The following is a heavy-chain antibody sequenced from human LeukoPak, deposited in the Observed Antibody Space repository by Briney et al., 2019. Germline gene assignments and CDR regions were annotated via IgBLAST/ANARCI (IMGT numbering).Heavy chain of an antibody. CDR2: ISSSSSYI. J-gene: IGHJ5*02. CDR3: ARSHPQYGSAQDNWFDP. Sequence: GSLRLSCAASGFTFSSYSMNWVRKAPGKGLEWVSSISSSSSYIYYADSVKGRFTISRDNAKNSLYLQMNSLRAEDTAVYYCARSHPQYGSAQDNWFDPWGQGTLVTVSS. D-gene: IGHD3-10*01. V-gene: IGHV3-21*01. CDR1: GFTFSSYS.